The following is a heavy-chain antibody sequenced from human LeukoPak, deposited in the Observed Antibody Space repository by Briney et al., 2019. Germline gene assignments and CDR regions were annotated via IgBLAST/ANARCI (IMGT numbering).Heavy chain of an antibody. CDR3: ARDGIGSLSPLDV. V-gene: IGHV4-30-4*01. Sequence: SETLSLTCTVSGGSISSGDYYWSWIRQPPGKGLEWIGYIYYSGSTYYNPSLKSRVTISVDRSKNQFSLKLSSVTAADTAVYYCARDGIGSLSPLDVWGKGTTVTVSS. J-gene: IGHJ6*04. CDR2: IYYSGST. D-gene: IGHD1-26*01. CDR1: GGSISSGDYY.